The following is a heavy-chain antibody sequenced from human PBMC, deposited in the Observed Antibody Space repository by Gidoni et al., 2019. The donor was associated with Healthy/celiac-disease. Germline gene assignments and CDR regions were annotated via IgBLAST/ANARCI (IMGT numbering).Heavy chain of an antibody. J-gene: IGHJ4*02. CDR2: ISSSSAYI. D-gene: IGHD3-10*01. CDR1: GSTFSSYN. Sequence: EVQLVESGGGLVKPGGSLRLSGAASGSTFSSYNMNWVRQAPGKGLEWVSSISSSSAYIYQADSVKGRFTISRDNTKNSLYLQMNSLRAEDTAVYYCARDYYGSGVSFDSWGQGTLVTVSS. CDR3: ARDYYGSGVSFDS. V-gene: IGHV3-21*01.